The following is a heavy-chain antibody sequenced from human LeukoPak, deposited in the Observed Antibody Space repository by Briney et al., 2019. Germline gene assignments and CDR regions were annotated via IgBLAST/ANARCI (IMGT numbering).Heavy chain of an antibody. V-gene: IGHV3-30*04. Sequence: PGGSLRLSCAASGFTFSSYAMHWVHQAPGKGLEWVAVIADDGSNAYYADSVKGRFTISRDNSNNRLYLQMNGLRAEDTAVYYCTRVDDLDAFDTWGQGTMVTVSS. D-gene: IGHD2-2*03. CDR3: TRVDDLDAFDT. CDR2: IADDGSNA. J-gene: IGHJ3*02. CDR1: GFTFSSYA.